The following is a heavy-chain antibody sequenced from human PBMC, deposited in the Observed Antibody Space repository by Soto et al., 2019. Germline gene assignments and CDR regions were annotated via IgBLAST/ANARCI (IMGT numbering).Heavy chain of an antibody. V-gene: IGHV4-39*01. CDR1: DGSISSSSYY. J-gene: IGHJ3*02. CDR2: IYYSGST. D-gene: IGHD3-22*01. Sequence: SETLSHTCTVSDGSISSSSYYWGWIRQPPGKGLEWIGSIYYSGSTYYNPSLKSRVTISVDTSKNQFSLKLSSVTAADTAVYYCARLVDYDSSGPTPSGAFDIWGQGTMVTVS. CDR3: ARLVDYDSSGPTPSGAFDI.